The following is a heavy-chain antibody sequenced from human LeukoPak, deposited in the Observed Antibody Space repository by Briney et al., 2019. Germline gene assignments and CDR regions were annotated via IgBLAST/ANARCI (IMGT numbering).Heavy chain of an antibody. V-gene: IGHV1-2*02. CDR3: ARSQYDVLTGSPDY. CDR1: GYTFAGFY. J-gene: IGHJ4*02. Sequence: ASVKVSCKASGYTFAGFYIHWVRQAPGQGLEWMGWINPNNGATNYAQKFLGRVAVTTDTSISTAYMDLGSLKSDDTAVCYCARSQYDVLTGSPDYWGQGTLVTVSS. CDR2: INPNNGAT. D-gene: IGHD3-9*01.